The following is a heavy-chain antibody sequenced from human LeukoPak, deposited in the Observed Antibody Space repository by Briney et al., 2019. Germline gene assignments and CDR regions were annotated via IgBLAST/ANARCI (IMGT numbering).Heavy chain of an antibody. CDR2: IYINGNN. V-gene: IGHV4-4*09. CDR1: GGSVSSYF. J-gene: IGHJ5*02. Sequence: SETLSLTCTVSGGSVSSYFWSWIRHPPGEGLEWSGYIYINGNNNYNPSLKHRISISVDTPKNQISLTLSSVTAADTALYDCARYSWSASTPGSWFDPWGQGTLVTVSS. D-gene: IGHD2-15*01. CDR3: ARYSWSASTPGSWFDP.